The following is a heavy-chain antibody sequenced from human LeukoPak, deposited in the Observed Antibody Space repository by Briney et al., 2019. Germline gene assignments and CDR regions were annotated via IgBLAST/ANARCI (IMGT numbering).Heavy chain of an antibody. J-gene: IGHJ4*02. CDR2: IFPGDSDT. CDR3: ARRLTYDSRAYYCLDY. V-gene: IGHV5-51*01. D-gene: IGHD3-22*01. CDR1: GYSFTSYW. Sequence: GESLKISCKGSGYSFTSYWIGWVRQKPVKGLEWMGIIFPGDSDTRYSPSFQGQVTISADKSISTAYLQWSSLKASDTAMYYCARRLTYDSRAYYCLDYWGQGTLVTVSS.